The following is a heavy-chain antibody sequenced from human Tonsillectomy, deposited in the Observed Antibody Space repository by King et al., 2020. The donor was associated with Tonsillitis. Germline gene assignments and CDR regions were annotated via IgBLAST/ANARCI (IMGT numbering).Heavy chain of an antibody. D-gene: IGHD3-22*01. CDR3: PRPPSRFDYDSPDWFY. CDR1: GYNFIDYW. CDR2: IYPGNSET. J-gene: IGHJ4*02. V-gene: IGHV5-51*01. Sequence: QLVQSGAEVKKPGESLKISCEGSGYNFIDYWIGWVRQMPGKGLEWMGVIYPGNSETRYSPSFLGQVTTSVDRSISTAYLQWSSLKASATAIYYCPRPPSRFDYDSPDWFYWGKGTPVSVSS.